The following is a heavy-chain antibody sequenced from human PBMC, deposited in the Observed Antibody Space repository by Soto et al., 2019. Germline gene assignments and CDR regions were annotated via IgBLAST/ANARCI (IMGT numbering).Heavy chain of an antibody. Sequence: VASVKVSCKASGGTFSSYAISWVRQAPGQGLEWMGGIIPIFGTANYAQKFQGRVTITADESTSTAYMELSSLRSEDTAVYYCASLLDYYDSSGYYVEYFDYWGQGTLVTVSS. D-gene: IGHD3-22*01. V-gene: IGHV1-69*13. J-gene: IGHJ4*02. CDR3: ASLLDYYDSSGYYVEYFDY. CDR2: IIPIFGTA. CDR1: GGTFSSYA.